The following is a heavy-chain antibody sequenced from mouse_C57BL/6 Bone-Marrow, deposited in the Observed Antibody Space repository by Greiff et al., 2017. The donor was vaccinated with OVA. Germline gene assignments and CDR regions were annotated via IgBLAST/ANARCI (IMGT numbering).Heavy chain of an antibody. CDR3: ARRITWLRRRGYAMDY. D-gene: IGHD2-2*01. J-gene: IGHJ4*01. Sequence: QVQLQQPGAELVKPGASVKLSCKASGYTFTSYWMQWVKQRPGQGLEWIGEIDPSDSYTNYNQKFKGKATLTVDTSSSTAYMQLSSLTSEDSAVYDWARRITWLRRRGYAMDYWGQGTSVTVSS. CDR2: IDPSDSYT. CDR1: GYTFTSYW. V-gene: IGHV1-50*01.